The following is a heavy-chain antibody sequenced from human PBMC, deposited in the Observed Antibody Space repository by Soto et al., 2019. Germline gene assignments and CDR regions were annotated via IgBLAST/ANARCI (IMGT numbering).Heavy chain of an antibody. CDR3: ARLPALGSNSYGGTFDI. Sequence: PSETLSLTCTASGDSISGTNWWSWVRQPAGKGLEWIGEIYHTGSTNYNPSLKSPVTISVDKSKNQFSLKLSSVSAADTAVYYCARLPALGSNSYGGTFDIWGRGTLVTVSS. CDR2: IYHTGST. D-gene: IGHD6-13*01. J-gene: IGHJ3*02. CDR1: GDSISGTNW. V-gene: IGHV4-4*02.